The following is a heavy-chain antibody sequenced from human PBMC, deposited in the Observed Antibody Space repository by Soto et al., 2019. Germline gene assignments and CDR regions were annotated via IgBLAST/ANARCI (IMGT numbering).Heavy chain of an antibody. D-gene: IGHD2-2*02. CDR1: GGSISSGGYY. CDR3: AVYCSSTSCYIGVDY. Sequence: ASETLSLTCTVSGGSISSGGYYWSWIRQHPGKGLEWIGYIYYSGSTYYNPSLKSRVTISVDTSKNQFSLKLSSVTAADTAVYYWAVYCSSTSCYIGVDYWGQGTLVTVSS. V-gene: IGHV4-31*03. J-gene: IGHJ4*02. CDR2: IYYSGST.